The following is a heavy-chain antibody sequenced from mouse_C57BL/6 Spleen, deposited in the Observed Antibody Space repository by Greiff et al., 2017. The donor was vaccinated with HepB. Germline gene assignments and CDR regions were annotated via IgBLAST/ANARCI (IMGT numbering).Heavy chain of an antibody. CDR2: IYPGDGDT. J-gene: IGHJ4*01. CDR3: ARSFITTVMDY. D-gene: IGHD1-1*01. CDR1: GYAFSSSW. Sequence: QVQLKESGPELVKPGASVKISCKASGYAFSSSWMNWVKQRPGKGLEWIGRIYPGDGDTNYNGKFKGKATLTADKSSSTAYMQLSSLTSEDSAVYFCARSFITTVMDYWGQGTSVTVSS. V-gene: IGHV1-82*01.